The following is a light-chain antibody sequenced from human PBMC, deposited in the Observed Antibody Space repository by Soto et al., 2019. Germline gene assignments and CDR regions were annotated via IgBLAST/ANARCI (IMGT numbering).Light chain of an antibody. J-gene: IGKJ5*01. CDR1: QYIDKF. CDR3: QQYDDLPIT. V-gene: IGKV1-33*01. CDR2: DAS. Sequence: DSPMSQSPSSVSASVGDRVTITCQASQYIDKFLNWYQQKSGKAPKLLISDASNLETGVPSRFSGGGSGTDFTFTITSLQPEDVAIYYCQQYDDLPITFGQGTRLEIK.